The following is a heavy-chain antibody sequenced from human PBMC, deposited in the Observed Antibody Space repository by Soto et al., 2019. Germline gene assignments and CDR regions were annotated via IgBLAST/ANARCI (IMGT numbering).Heavy chain of an antibody. V-gene: IGHV1-18*01. CDR1: GYTFTSQG. CDR2: ISAYNGNT. CDR3: ARARGYSSRWYQAEYFQH. D-gene: IGHD6-13*01. Sequence: QVQLVQSGAEVKKPGASVKVYCKASGYTFTSQGISWVRQAPGQGLEWMGWISAYNGNTNYAQKLQGRVTMTTDTSTSTAYMERRSLRSDDTAVYYCARARGYSSRWYQAEYFQHWGQCALVTDS. J-gene: IGHJ1*01.